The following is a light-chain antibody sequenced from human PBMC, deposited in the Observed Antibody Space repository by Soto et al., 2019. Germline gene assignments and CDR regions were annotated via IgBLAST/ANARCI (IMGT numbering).Light chain of an antibody. CDR2: KAS. CDR3: QQYNST. J-gene: IGKJ1*01. V-gene: IGKV1-5*03. CDR1: QSISSW. Sequence: DIQMTQSPSTLSASVGDRVTITCRASQSISSWLAWYQQKPGKAPKLLIYKASSLESGVPSRFSGSGSGTEFILTISSLQPDDFATYYCQQYNSTFGQGTKVDIK.